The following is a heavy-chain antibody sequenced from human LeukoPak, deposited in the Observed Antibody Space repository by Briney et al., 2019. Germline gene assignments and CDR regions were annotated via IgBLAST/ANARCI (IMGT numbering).Heavy chain of an antibody. Sequence: GGSLRLSCAASGFSFSIYSMNWVRQGPGTGLEWVSAISGSGDTTFYADSVKGRFTISRDNSKKTLYLQVNSLRAEDTAVYFCAKELTTERTPGVDSWGQGTLVTVSS. J-gene: IGHJ4*02. CDR2: ISGSGDTT. D-gene: IGHD4-17*01. V-gene: IGHV3-23*01. CDR1: GFSFSIYS. CDR3: AKELTTERTPGVDS.